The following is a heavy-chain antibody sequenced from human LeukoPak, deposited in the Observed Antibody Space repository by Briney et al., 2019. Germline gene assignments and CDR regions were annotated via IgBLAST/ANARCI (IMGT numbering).Heavy chain of an antibody. J-gene: IGHJ6*03. D-gene: IGHD6-6*01. CDR2: INPNSGGT. CDR1: GYTFTGYY. V-gene: IGHV1-2*02. CDR3: ARSYSSSLGIDYYYMDV. Sequence: ASVKVSCKASGYTFTGYYMHWVRQAPGQGLEWMGWINPNSGGTNYAQRFQGRVTMTRDTSISTAYMELSRLRSDDTAVYYCARSYSSSLGIDYYYMDVWGKGTTVTVSS.